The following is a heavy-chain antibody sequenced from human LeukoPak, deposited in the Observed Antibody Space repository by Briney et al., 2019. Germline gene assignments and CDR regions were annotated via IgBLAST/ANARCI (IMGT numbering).Heavy chain of an antibody. V-gene: IGHV4-38-2*02. J-gene: IGHJ6*03. CDR3: ASSLYYYYYYMDV. CDR2: IYHSGST. CDR1: GYSISSGYY. Sequence: SETLSLTCTVSGYSISSGYYWGWIRQPPGKGLEWIGSIYHSGSTYYNPSLKSRVTISVDKSENQLSLKLSSVTAADTAVYYCASSLYYYYYYMDVWGKGTTVTVSS.